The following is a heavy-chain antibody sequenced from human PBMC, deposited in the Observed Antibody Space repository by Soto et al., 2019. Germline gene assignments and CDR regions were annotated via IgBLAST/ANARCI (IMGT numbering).Heavy chain of an antibody. V-gene: IGHV4-4*07. J-gene: IGHJ4*02. CDR2: IYTSGST. CDR3: ARTVGAAYYFDF. CDR1: VDSMTKYY. Sequence: QVQLQESGPGLVKPSETLSLTCTVSVDSMTKYYWSWITQPAGKGLEWIGRIYTSGSTHYNPSLKSRVTMSIDTSNKQSSLSLKSVTAAVTAVYYCARTVGAAYYFDFWGQGARVTISS. D-gene: IGHD2-21*01.